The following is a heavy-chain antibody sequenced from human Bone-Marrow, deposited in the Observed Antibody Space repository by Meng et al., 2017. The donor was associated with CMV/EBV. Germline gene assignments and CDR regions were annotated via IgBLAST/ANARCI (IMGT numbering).Heavy chain of an antibody. D-gene: IGHD4-17*01. V-gene: IGHV4-4*02. CDR2: IYHSGTT. Sequence: ASISSNNWLNWVRQTPGKGLEWIGDIYHSGTTTYNPSLKSRVTISVDKAKNQFSLKLISVTAADTAVYYCARIEDFDYGDYVRPVGRWGQGILVTVSS. CDR3: ARIEDFDYGDYVRPVGR. CDR1: ASISSNNW. J-gene: IGHJ4*02.